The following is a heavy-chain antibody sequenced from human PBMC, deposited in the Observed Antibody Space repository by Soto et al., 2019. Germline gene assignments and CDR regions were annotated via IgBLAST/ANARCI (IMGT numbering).Heavy chain of an antibody. Sequence: QVHLVQSGAEVKKPGASVKVSCKASGYTFTSSGITWVRQAPGQGLEWMGWISAHNGNTDYAQKLQGRVIVTRDTSTSTAYMELRSLISDDTAVYYWAGGRYGDYWGQGALVTVSS. CDR3: AGGRYGDY. D-gene: IGHD1-1*01. J-gene: IGHJ4*02. CDR2: ISAHNGNT. V-gene: IGHV1-18*01. CDR1: GYTFTSSG.